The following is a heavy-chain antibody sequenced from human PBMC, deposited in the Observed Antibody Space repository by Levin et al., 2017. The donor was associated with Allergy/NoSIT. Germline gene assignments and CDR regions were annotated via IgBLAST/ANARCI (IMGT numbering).Heavy chain of an antibody. CDR3: GRLHPDFFGYGAAVLNWLGP. D-gene: IGHD3-3*01. J-gene: IGHJ5*01. V-gene: IGHV4-39*01. CDR1: GGSISSSDSY. CDR2: ESYSGNS. Sequence: MASETLSLTCIVSGGSISSSDSYWGWIRQPPGKGLEWIGSESYSGNSYYNIYYNPSLKSRVRMSADTSKNQFSLRLTSVTAADTAVYYCGRLHPDFFGYGAAVLNWLGPWGQGIPVTVST.